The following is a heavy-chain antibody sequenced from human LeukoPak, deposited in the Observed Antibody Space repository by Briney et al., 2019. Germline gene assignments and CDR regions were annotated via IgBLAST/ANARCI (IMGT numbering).Heavy chain of an antibody. Sequence: PSETLSLTCAVSGGSISSSNWWSWVRQPPGKGLEWIGDIFHDGTTNFNPSLKSRLTLSTDKSKNQSSLKLSSVTAADTAVYYCARLGLYDSSGYYYVWGQGTLVTVSS. CDR1: GGSISSSNW. D-gene: IGHD3-22*01. CDR3: ARLGLYDSSGYYYV. J-gene: IGHJ1*01. CDR2: IFHDGTT. V-gene: IGHV4-4*02.